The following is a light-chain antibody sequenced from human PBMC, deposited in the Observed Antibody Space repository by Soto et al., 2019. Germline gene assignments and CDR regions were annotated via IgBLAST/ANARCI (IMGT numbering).Light chain of an antibody. CDR2: DVS. CDR1: QSIGTW. J-gene: IGKJ1*01. CDR3: QEYNTDSRT. Sequence: IQVTQSPSTLSASVGDRVTITCRASQSIGTWLAWYQQEPGKAPNLLIYDVSSLDSGVPSRFSGSGSGTEFTLTISSLQPDDFATYYCQEYNTDSRTFGQGTKVEIK. V-gene: IGKV1-5*01.